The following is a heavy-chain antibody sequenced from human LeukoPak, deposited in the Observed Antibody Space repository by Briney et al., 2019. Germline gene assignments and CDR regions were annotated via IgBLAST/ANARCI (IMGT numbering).Heavy chain of an antibody. V-gene: IGHV4-34*01. D-gene: IGHD4-17*01. Sequence: PSETLSLTCAVYGGSFSGYYWSWIRQPPGKGLEWIGEINHSGSTNYNPSLKSRVTISVDTSKNQFSLKLSSVTAADTAVYYCARAARTTVTAGFDYWGQGTLVTVSS. J-gene: IGHJ4*02. CDR1: GGSFSGYY. CDR2: INHSGST. CDR3: ARAARTTVTAGFDY.